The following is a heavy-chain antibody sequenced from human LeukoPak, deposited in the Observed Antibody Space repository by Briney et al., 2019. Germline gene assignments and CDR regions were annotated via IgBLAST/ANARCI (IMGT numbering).Heavy chain of an antibody. Sequence: SETLSLTCAVYGGSFSGYYWSWIRQPPGKGLEWIGEINHSGSTNYNPSLKSRATISVDTSKNQFSLKLSSVTAADTAVYYCARVGYYFWYYFDYWGQGTLVTVSS. CDR1: GGSFSGYY. J-gene: IGHJ4*02. CDR2: INHSGST. CDR3: ARVGYYFWYYFDY. V-gene: IGHV4-34*01. D-gene: IGHD3-22*01.